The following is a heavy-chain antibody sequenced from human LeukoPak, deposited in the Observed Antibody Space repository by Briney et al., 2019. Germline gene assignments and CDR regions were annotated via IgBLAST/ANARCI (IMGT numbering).Heavy chain of an antibody. D-gene: IGHD3-9*01. CDR1: GYTLNELS. CDR3: ATSYYDILTGYRPLAY. CDR2: FDPENGET. J-gene: IGHJ4*02. V-gene: IGHV1-24*01. Sequence: ASVKVSCKVSGYTLNELSMHWVRQAPGKGLEWMGGFDPENGETIYAQKFQGRVTMTEDTSTDTAYMELSSLRSEDTAVYYCATSYYDILTGYRPLAYWGQGTLVTVSS.